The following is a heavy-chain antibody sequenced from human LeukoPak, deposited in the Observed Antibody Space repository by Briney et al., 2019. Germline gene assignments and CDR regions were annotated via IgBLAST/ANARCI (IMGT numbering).Heavy chain of an antibody. D-gene: IGHD5-18*01. J-gene: IGHJ5*02. CDR2: IYYSGST. Sequence: SETLSLTCTVSGGSISSYYWGWIRQPPGKGLEWIGYIYYSGSTNYNPSLKSRVTISVDTSKNQFSLKLSSVTAADTAVYYCARDRGYSYGPYNWFDPWGQGTLVTVSS. V-gene: IGHV4-59*01. CDR3: ARDRGYSYGPYNWFDP. CDR1: GGSISSYY.